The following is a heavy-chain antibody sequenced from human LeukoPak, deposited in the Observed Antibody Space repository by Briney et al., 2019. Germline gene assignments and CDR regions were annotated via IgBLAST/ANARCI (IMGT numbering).Heavy chain of an antibody. J-gene: IGHJ3*01. CDR2: IYYSGST. CDR3: ARDPLTTMPPRAFDV. Sequence: SETLFLTYTVSGGSISSSSYYWGWIRQPPGKGLEWIGSIYYSGSTYYNPSLKSRVTISVDTSKNQFSLKLSSVTAADTAVYYCARDPLTTMPPRAFDVWGQGTMVTVSS. V-gene: IGHV4-39*07. CDR1: GGSISSSSYY. D-gene: IGHD4-17*01.